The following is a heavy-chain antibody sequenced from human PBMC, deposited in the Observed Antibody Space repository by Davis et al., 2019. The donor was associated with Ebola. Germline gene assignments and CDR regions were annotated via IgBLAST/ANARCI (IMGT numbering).Heavy chain of an antibody. CDR2: MSPNTGNT. Sequence: ASVKVSCKAPGYTFTTYAVHWVRKASGQRHEWMGWMSPNTGNTGLEQKFQGRLTMTRDTSISTAYMELSSLRSEDTAVYYCATCRGDCGGAFDIWGQGTMVTVSS. CDR3: ATCRGDCGGAFDI. J-gene: IGHJ3*02. CDR1: GYTFTTYA. D-gene: IGHD2-21*02. V-gene: IGHV1-8*01.